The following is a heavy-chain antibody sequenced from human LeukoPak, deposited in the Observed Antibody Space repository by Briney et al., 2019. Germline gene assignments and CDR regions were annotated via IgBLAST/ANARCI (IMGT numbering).Heavy chain of an antibody. CDR1: GVSISSYY. Sequence: SETLSLTCTVSGVSISSYYWSWIRQPPGKGLEWIGYIYYTGSTNYNPSLQRRVTISVDTSKHPFSLNLNSVTAADTAVYYCATIRNDYGVPGVAYWGQGTLVTVSS. V-gene: IGHV4-59*01. J-gene: IGHJ4*02. D-gene: IGHD4-17*01. CDR3: ATIRNDYGVPGVAY. CDR2: IYYTGST.